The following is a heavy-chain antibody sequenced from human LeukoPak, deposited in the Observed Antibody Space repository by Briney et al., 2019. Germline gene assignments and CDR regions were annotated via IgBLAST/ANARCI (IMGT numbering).Heavy chain of an antibody. CDR3: AKDLLWFGELSGWFDP. Sequence: HSGGSLRLSCAASGFTFSSYAMSWARQAPGKGLEWVSAISGSGGSTYYADSVKGRFTISRDNSKNTLYLQMNSLRAEDTAVYYCAKDLLWFGELSGWFDPWGQGTLVTVSS. D-gene: IGHD3-10*01. V-gene: IGHV3-23*01. J-gene: IGHJ5*02. CDR1: GFTFSSYA. CDR2: ISGSGGST.